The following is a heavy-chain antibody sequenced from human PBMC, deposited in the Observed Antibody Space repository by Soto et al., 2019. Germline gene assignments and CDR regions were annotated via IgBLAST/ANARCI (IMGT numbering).Heavy chain of an antibody. CDR2: ISGTGSST. D-gene: IGHD3-10*01. J-gene: IGHJ5*02. CDR3: AKDSQFGAPNWFDP. CDR1: GFNFIDYG. V-gene: IGHV3-23*01. Sequence: GGSLRLSCVTSGFNFIDYGMNWVRQAPGKGLQWLSFISGTGSSTYYADSVKGLFTISRDNSRNTVYLQMHSLRAEDTAVYFCAKDSQFGAPNWFDPWGPGTLVTVSS.